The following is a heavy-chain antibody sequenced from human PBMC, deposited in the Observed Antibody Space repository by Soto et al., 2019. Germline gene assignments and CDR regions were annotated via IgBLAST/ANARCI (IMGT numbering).Heavy chain of an antibody. V-gene: IGHV3-66*01. CDR3: ARSITIFEKGSFDI. D-gene: IGHD3-3*01. Sequence: EVQLVESGGGLVQPGGSLRLSCAASGFTVSSNYMSWVRQAPGKGLEWVSVIYSGGSTYYADSVKGRFTISRDNSKNTLYLQMNSLRAEDTAVYYCARSITIFEKGSFDIWGQGTIVTVSS. J-gene: IGHJ3*02. CDR2: IYSGGST. CDR1: GFTVSSNY.